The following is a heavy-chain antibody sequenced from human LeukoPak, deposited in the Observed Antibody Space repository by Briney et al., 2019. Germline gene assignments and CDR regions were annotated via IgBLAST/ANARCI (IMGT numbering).Heavy chain of an antibody. Sequence: ASVKVSCKASGYTFTSYYMHWVRQAPGQGLEWMGIISPSGGSTSYAQKFQDRVTMTRDTPTSTVYMELRSLRSEDTAVYYCARSLLHCGGDCYSFDYWGQGTLVTVSS. D-gene: IGHD2-21*02. CDR3: ARSLLHCGGDCYSFDY. CDR1: GYTFTSYY. J-gene: IGHJ4*02. V-gene: IGHV1-46*01. CDR2: ISPSGGST.